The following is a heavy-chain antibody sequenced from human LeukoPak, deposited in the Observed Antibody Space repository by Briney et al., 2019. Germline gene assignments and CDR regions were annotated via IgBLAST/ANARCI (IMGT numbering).Heavy chain of an antibody. D-gene: IGHD4-11*01. Sequence: GGSLRLSCAASGFTVSSNYMSWVRQAPGKGLEWVSIIYSGGGTYYADSVKGRFTISRDDSKNTLFLQMNSLRAEDTAVYYCARSYSDYADWFDPWGQGTLVTVSS. CDR1: GFTVSSNY. V-gene: IGHV3-66*01. CDR2: IYSGGGT. J-gene: IGHJ5*02. CDR3: ARSYSDYADWFDP.